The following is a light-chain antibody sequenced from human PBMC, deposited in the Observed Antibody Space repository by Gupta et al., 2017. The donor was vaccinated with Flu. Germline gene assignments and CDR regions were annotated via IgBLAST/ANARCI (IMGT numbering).Light chain of an antibody. CDR2: DDS. V-gene: IGLV3-21*03. J-gene: IGLJ2*01. Sequence: GKTARITCGGNNIGSKSVHWDQKKPGQAAVLVVYDDSDRPSGIPERFSGSNSGNTATLTISRVEAGDEADYYCQVWDSSSGYVVFGGGTKLTVL. CDR3: QVWDSSSGYVV. CDR1: NIGSKS.